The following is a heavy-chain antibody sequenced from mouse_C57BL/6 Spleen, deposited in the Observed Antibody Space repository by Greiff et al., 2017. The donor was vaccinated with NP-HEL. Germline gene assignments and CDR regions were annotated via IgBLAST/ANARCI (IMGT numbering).Heavy chain of an antibody. CDR2: FHPYNDDT. D-gene: IGHD2-1*01. CDR1: GYTFTTYP. Sequence: VPLQQSGAELVKPGASVTMSCKASGYTFTTYPIEWMKQNHGKSLEWIGNFHPYNDDTKYNEKFKGKATLTVETSSSTVYLELSRLTSDDSAVYYCARGGNYGYYYAMDYWGQGTSVTVSS. V-gene: IGHV1-47*01. J-gene: IGHJ4*01. CDR3: ARGGNYGYYYAMDY.